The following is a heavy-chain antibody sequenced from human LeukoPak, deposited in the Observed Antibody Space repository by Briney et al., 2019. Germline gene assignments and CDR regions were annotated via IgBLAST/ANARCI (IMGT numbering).Heavy chain of an antibody. CDR1: GFTFSSYA. Sequence: GGSLRLSCAASGFTFSSYAMNWVRHAPGKGLEWVSGISGSGAGTEYADSVKGRFTISRDNSKNTLYLQMNSLRAEDTAVYYCAKIYDILTGYWLWGQGTRVTVSS. CDR2: ISGSGAGT. D-gene: IGHD3-9*01. J-gene: IGHJ4*02. V-gene: IGHV3-23*01. CDR3: AKIYDILTGYWL.